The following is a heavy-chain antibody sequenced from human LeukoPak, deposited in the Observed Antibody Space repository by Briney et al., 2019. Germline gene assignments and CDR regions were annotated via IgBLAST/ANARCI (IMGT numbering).Heavy chain of an antibody. V-gene: IGHV4-34*01. CDR2: IKHSGST. CDR1: SGSFSGYY. CDR3: ARLPNSGSYFSFDP. D-gene: IGHD1-26*01. J-gene: IGHJ5*02. Sequence: SETLSLTCAVYSGSFSGYYWSWIRQPPGKGLGWIGEIKHSGSTNYNPSLKSRVTMSVDRSKNQFSLNLSSVTAADTAVYFCARLPNSGSYFSFDPRGQGTLVTVSS.